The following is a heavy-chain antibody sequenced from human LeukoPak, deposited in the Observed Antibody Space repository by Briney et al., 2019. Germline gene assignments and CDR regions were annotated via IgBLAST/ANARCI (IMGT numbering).Heavy chain of an antibody. D-gene: IGHD3-22*01. J-gene: IGHJ4*02. CDR3: ARDQYGGDYYDSRGEY. V-gene: IGHV4-30-4*01. CDR2: IYYSGST. CDR1: GGSISSGDYY. Sequence: PSQTLSLTCTVSGGSISSGDYYWSWIRQPPGKGLEWIGYIYYSGSTYYNPSLKSRVTISVDTSKNQFSLKLSSVTAADTAVYYCARDQYGGDYYDSRGEYWGQGTLVTVSS.